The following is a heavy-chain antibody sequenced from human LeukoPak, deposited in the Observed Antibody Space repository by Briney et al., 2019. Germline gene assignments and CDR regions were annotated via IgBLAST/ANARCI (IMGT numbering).Heavy chain of an antibody. J-gene: IGHJ4*02. Sequence: GGSLRLSCAASGFTFSSYAMSWVRQAPGKGLEWVSAISGSGGSTYYADSVKGRFTTSRDNSKNTLYLQMNSLRAEDTAVYYCAKDSPYYYDILTGYYTGIFDYWGQGTLVTVSS. CDR3: AKDSPYYYDILTGYYTGIFDY. CDR1: GFTFSSYA. V-gene: IGHV3-23*01. CDR2: ISGSGGST. D-gene: IGHD3-9*01.